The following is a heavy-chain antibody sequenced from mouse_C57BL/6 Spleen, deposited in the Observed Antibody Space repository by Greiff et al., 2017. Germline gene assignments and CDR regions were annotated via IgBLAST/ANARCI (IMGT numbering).Heavy chain of an antibody. J-gene: IGHJ2*01. D-gene: IGHD4-1*01. Sequence: EVQLVESGGDLVKPGGSLKLSCAASGFTFSSYGMSWVRQTPDKRLEWVATISSGGSYTYYPDSVKGRFTISRDNAKNTLYLQMSSLKSEDTAMYYCARRLTGIDYWGQGTTLTVSS. CDR3: ARRLTGIDY. V-gene: IGHV5-6*01. CDR1: GFTFSSYG. CDR2: ISSGGSYT.